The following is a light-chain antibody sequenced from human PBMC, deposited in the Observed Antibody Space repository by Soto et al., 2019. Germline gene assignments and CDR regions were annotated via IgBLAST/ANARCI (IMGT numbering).Light chain of an antibody. Sequence: IVLTQSPGTLSLSPGERATLSCRASQGVSSSYLAWYQQKPGQPPRLLIYGASSRATGIPDRFSGSGSGTDFPLTITRLEPEDFAVYYCQHYRTSFGGGTKVEIK. V-gene: IGKV3-20*01. CDR2: GAS. CDR1: QGVSSSY. J-gene: IGKJ4*01. CDR3: QHYRTS.